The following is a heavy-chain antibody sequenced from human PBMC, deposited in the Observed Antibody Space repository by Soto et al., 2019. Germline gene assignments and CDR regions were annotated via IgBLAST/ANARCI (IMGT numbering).Heavy chain of an antibody. V-gene: IGHV3-21*01. Sequence: EVQLVESGGGLVKPGGSLRLSCAASGFTFSSYSMNWVRQAPGKGLEWVSSISSSSSYIYYADSVKGRFTISRDNAKNPLYLQMNSLRAEDTAVYYCARDSDVSGPWDYWGQGTLVTVSS. CDR2: ISSSSSYI. CDR3: ARDSDVSGPWDY. J-gene: IGHJ4*02. D-gene: IGHD2-15*01. CDR1: GFTFSSYS.